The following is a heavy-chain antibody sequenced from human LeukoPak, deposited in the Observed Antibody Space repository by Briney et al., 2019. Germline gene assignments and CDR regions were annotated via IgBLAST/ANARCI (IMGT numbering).Heavy chain of an antibody. CDR1: GFTFNDYR. CDR3: ASERGY. V-gene: IGHV3-30-3*01. J-gene: IGHJ4*02. CDR2: ISYDGSNK. Sequence: GGSLRLSCAASGFTFNDYRMHWVRQAPGKGLEWVAVISYDGSNKYYADSAKGRFTISRDNSKNTLYLQMNSLRVEDTAVYYCASERGYWGQGTLVTVSS.